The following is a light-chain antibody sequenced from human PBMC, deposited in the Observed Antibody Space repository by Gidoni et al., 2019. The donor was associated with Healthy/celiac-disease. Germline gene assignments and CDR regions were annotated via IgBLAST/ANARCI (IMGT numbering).Light chain of an antibody. CDR2: GAS. J-gene: IGKJ4*01. V-gene: IGKV3-20*01. CDR1: QSVSSSD. CDR3: QQYGSSPLT. Sequence: EIVLTQSPGTLSLSPGERATLSCRASQSVSSSDLAWYQQKPGQAPRLLIYGASSRATGIPDRFSGSGSGTDFTLTISRLEAEDFAVYYCQQYGSSPLTFGGXTKVEIK.